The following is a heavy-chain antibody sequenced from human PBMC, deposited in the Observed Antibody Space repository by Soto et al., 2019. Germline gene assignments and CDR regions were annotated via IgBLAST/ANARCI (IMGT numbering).Heavy chain of an antibody. CDR3: ARPITGTTFFDY. J-gene: IGHJ4*02. V-gene: IGHV4-4*07. CDR2: IYTSGST. D-gene: IGHD1-7*01. Sequence: PXESLSITCTVSGGSISSYYWSWIRQPAGKGLEWIGRIYTSGSTNYNPSLKSRVTMSVDTSKNQFSLKLSSVTAADTAVYYCARPITGTTFFDYWGQGTLVTVSS. CDR1: GGSISSYY.